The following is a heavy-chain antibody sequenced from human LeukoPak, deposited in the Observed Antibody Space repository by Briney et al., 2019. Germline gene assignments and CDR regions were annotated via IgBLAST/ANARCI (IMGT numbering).Heavy chain of an antibody. D-gene: IGHD3-16*01. CDR2: VYHSGST. Sequence: KPSETLSLTCAVSGYSISSGYYWGWIRQPPGKGLEWIGSVYHSGSTYYNPSLKSRVTISVDTSKNQSSLRLSSVTAADTAVYYCARRLGRPNTDIDHWGQGALVTVSS. CDR1: GYSISSGYY. J-gene: IGHJ4*02. V-gene: IGHV4-38-2*01. CDR3: ARRLGRPNTDIDH.